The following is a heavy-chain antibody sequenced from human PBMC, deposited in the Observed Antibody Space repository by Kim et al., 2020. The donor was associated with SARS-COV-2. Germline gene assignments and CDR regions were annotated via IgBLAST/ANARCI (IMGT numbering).Heavy chain of an antibody. CDR2: ISGSGGST. CDR1: GFTFSSYA. J-gene: IGHJ6*02. Sequence: GGSLRLSCAASGFTFSSYAMSWVRQAPGKGLEWVSAISGSGGSTYYADSVKGRFTISRDNSKNTLYLQMNSLRAEDTAVYYCAIGGNYGDYGEGGMDVWGQGTTVTVSS. V-gene: IGHV3-23*01. D-gene: IGHD4-17*01. CDR3: AIGGNYGDYGEGGMDV.